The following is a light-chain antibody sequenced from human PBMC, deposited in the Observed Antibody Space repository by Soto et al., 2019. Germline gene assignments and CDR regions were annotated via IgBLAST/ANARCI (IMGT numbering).Light chain of an antibody. CDR1: QIVSSSY. Sequence: EFVLTQSPGTLSFSPGERATFSCRASQIVSSSYLAWYQQKPGQAPRLLIYGASSRATGIPDRFSGSGSGTDFTLTISRLEPEDFAVYYCQQYGSSPTWTFGQGTKVDIK. V-gene: IGKV3-20*01. CDR2: GAS. CDR3: QQYGSSPTWT. J-gene: IGKJ1*01.